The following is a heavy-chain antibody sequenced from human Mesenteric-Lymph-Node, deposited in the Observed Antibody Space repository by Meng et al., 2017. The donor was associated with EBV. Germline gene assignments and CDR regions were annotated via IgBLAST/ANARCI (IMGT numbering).Heavy chain of an antibody. V-gene: IGHV4-34*01. D-gene: IGHD3-16*01. J-gene: IGHJ4*02. CDR3: ARGYLHYDYIWGSYTYFDY. Sequence: QGQLQQWGAGLLKPSDTLSLTCAVYGGSFSGYYWSWIRQPPGKGLEWIGEINHSGSTNYNPSLKSRVTISVDTSKNQFSLKLSSVTAADTAVYYCARGYLHYDYIWGSYTYFDYWGQGTLVTVSS. CDR2: INHSGST. CDR1: GGSFSGYY.